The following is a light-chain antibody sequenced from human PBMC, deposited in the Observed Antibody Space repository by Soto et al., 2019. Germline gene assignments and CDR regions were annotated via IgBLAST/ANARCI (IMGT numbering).Light chain of an antibody. Sequence: EIVLTQSPATLSLSPGERATLSCRASQSGSSNYLAWYQQKPGQAPRLLMYGASSRATGIPARFIGSGSGTDFTLTISRVEPEDFGVYYCQQYGSSPYTFGQGAKLEIK. CDR3: QQYGSSPYT. CDR2: GAS. CDR1: QSGSSNY. V-gene: IGKV3-20*01. J-gene: IGKJ2*01.